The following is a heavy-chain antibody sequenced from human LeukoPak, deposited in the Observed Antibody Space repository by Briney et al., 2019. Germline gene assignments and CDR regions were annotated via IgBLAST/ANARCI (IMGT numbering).Heavy chain of an antibody. CDR2: ISAYNGNT. CDR3: ARENAAYYGSWVALGGDV. D-gene: IGHD3-10*01. J-gene: IGHJ6*04. Sequence: ASVKVSCKASGYTFTSYGISWVRQAPGQGLEWMGWISAYNGNTNYAQKLQGRVTMTTDTSTSTAYMELRSLRSDDTAVYYCARENAAYYGSWVALGGDVWGKGTTVTVSS. CDR1: GYTFTSYG. V-gene: IGHV1-18*04.